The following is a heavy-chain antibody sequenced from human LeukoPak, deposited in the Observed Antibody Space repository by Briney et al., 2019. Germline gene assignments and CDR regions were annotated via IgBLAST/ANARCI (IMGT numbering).Heavy chain of an antibody. Sequence: GGSRRLSCAASGFSISNYGMHWVRQAPGKGLELVAIIWNDGSNEYYADSVKGRFTISRDNSKNTLYLQMNSLRVEDTAVYYCARDREAAADLGYWGQGTLVTVSS. CDR3: ARDREAAADLGY. J-gene: IGHJ4*02. V-gene: IGHV3-33*01. D-gene: IGHD6-13*01. CDR1: GFSISNYG. CDR2: IWNDGSNE.